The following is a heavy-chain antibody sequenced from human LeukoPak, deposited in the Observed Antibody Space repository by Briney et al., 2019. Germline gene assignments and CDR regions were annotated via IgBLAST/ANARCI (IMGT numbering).Heavy chain of an antibody. D-gene: IGHD3-10*01. J-gene: IGHJ6*03. V-gene: IGHV3-13*01. Sequence: GGSLRLSCAASGFTFSSYDMHWVRQATGKGLEWVSAIGTAGDTYYPGSVKGRFTISRENAKNSLYLQMNSLRAGDTAVHYCARGVRDIWLGYYYMDVWGKGTTVTVSS. CDR3: ARGVRDIWLGYYYMDV. CDR1: GFTFSSYD. CDR2: IGTAGDT.